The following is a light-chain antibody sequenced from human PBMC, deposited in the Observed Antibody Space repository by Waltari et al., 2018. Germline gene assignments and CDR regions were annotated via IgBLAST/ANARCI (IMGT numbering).Light chain of an antibody. Sequence: DITMTQSPSSLSASVGDRVTIPCQASQDISKYLNWYQQKPGKAPKLLIYDVSKLETGVPSRFSGSGSGTDFTFTISSLQPEDVATYYCQQYDNPVFTFGPGTKVDIK. CDR2: DVS. CDR3: QQYDNPVFT. J-gene: IGKJ3*01. V-gene: IGKV1-33*01. CDR1: QDISKY.